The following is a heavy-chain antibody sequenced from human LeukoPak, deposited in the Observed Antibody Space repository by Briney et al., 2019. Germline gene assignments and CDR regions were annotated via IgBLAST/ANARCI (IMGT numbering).Heavy chain of an antibody. CDR2: FDTEDGET. D-gene: IGHD5-12*01. Sequence: ASVKVSCKVSGYTLSELSMHWVRQAPGKGIEWMGGFDTEDGETIYAQKFQGRVTMTEDTSTDTAYMELSSLRSEDTAVYYCATEASDIVPTIPPKHYGMDVWGQGTTVTVSS. V-gene: IGHV1-24*01. CDR1: GYTLSELS. CDR3: ATEASDIVPTIPPKHYGMDV. J-gene: IGHJ6*02.